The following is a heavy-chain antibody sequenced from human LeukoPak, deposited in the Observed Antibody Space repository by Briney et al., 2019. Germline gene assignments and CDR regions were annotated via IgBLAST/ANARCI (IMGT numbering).Heavy chain of an antibody. D-gene: IGHD2-2*01. V-gene: IGHV4-39*07. CDR1: GGSISSSSYY. CDR2: IYYSGST. CDR3: ARVMYQLHSYYHMDV. Sequence: PSETLSLTCTVSGGSISSSSYYWGWIRQPPGKGLEWIGSIYYSGSTYYNPSLKSRVTISVDTSNNQFSLKLSSVTAADTAVYYCARVMYQLHSYYHMDVWGKGTTVTVSS. J-gene: IGHJ6*03.